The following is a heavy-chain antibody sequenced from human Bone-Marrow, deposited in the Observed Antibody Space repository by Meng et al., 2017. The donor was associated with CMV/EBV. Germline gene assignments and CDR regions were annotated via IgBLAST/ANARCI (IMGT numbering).Heavy chain of an antibody. D-gene: IGHD3-22*01. CDR1: GYTFNSYG. J-gene: IGHJ4*02. V-gene: IGHV1-18*01. CDR2: ISGYDGRT. Sequence: ASVKVSCKASGYTFNSYGISWVRQAPGQGLEWMGWISGYDGRTNYGQKFQGRVTMTTDTSTSTAYMELRSLRSEDTAVYYCARVRLSSGTDYWGQGTLVTVSS. CDR3: ARVRLSSGTDY.